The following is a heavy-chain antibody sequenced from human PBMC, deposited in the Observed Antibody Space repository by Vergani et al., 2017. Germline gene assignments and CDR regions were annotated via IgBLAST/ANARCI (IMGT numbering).Heavy chain of an antibody. D-gene: IGHD6-13*01. V-gene: IGHV4-39*01. CDR1: GGSISSSSYY. CDR3: ARLVSSSWYCNY. CDR2: IYYSGST. J-gene: IGHJ4*02. Sequence: QLQLQESGPGLVKPSETLSLTCTVSGGSISSSSYYWGWIRQPPGKGLEWIGSIYYSGSTYYNPSLKSRVTISVDTSKNQFSLKLSSVTAADTAVYYCARLVSSSWYCNYWGQGTLVTGSS.